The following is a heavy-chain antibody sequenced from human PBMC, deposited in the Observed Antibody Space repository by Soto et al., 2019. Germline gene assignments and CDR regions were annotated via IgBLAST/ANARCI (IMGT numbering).Heavy chain of an antibody. J-gene: IGHJ4*02. CDR1: GLTFRKYG. Sequence: QVQLVESGGGVVQPGTSLRLSCAVSGLTFRKYGMHWVRQAPGKGLEWVALILNDGSNKYYADSVKGRFIISRDNSKNTLSLQMNNLRVEDTGVYYCAQDGINWGFDYWGQGTLVTVSS. V-gene: IGHV3-33*06. CDR3: AQDGINWGFDY. D-gene: IGHD7-27*01. CDR2: ILNDGSNK.